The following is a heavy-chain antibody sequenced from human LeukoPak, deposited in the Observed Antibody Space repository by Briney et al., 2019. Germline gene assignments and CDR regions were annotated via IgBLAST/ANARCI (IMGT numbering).Heavy chain of an antibody. V-gene: IGHV1-2*02. CDR1: GYTFTGYY. Sequence: ASVKVSCKASGYTFTGYYLHWGRQAPGQGPEWRAWINPNSGGTKYAQKFQGRVTMTRDTSLSTAYMELSSLTSDDTAVYYCARGGGTIAGTGIPFDYWGQGTLVTVSS. CDR3: ARGGGTIAGTGIPFDY. J-gene: IGHJ4*02. D-gene: IGHD6-13*01. CDR2: INPNSGGT.